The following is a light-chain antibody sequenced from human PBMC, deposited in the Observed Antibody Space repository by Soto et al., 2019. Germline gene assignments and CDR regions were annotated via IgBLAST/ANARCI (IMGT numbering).Light chain of an antibody. J-gene: IGLJ1*01. CDR1: SSDVGGYNY. CDR2: DVS. Sequence: QSALTQPRSVSGSPGQSVTISCTGTSSDVGGYNYVSWYQQHPGKAPKLMIYDVSKRPSGVPDRFSGSKSGNTASLTISGLQAEDEDDYYCCSYAGSYYVFGTGNKLTVL. V-gene: IGLV2-11*01. CDR3: CSYAGSYYV.